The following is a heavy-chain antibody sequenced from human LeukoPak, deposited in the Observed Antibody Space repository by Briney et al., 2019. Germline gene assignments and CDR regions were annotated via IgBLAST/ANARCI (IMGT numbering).Heavy chain of an antibody. J-gene: IGHJ4*02. CDR1: GFTFRYYY. D-gene: IGHD3-22*01. CDR3: TRGGFYYDSSGYFPHFFDS. Sequence: GGSLRLSCVASGFTFRYYYMSWIPRAPGKGLVWVSRINDDGRSTGSADFAEGLFTISRDNAKNTLYLQIAGLRAEDTALYYCTRGGFYYDSSGYFPHFFDSWGQGTLVSVSS. V-gene: IGHV3-74*01. CDR2: INDDGRST.